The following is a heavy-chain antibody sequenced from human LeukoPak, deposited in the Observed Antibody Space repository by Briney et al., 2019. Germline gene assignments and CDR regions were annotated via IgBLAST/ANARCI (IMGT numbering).Heavy chain of an antibody. J-gene: IGHJ4*02. CDR2: ISGSGGST. D-gene: IGHD3-22*01. CDR3: AKDGRLYDGSGYYQLDY. Sequence: GGSLRLSCAASGFTFSSYAMSWVRQAPGKGLEWVSAISGSGGSTYYADSVKGRFTISRDNSKNTLYLQLNSLRAEDTAIYYCAKDGRLYDGSGYYQLDYWGQGTLVTVSS. V-gene: IGHV3-23*01. CDR1: GFTFSSYA.